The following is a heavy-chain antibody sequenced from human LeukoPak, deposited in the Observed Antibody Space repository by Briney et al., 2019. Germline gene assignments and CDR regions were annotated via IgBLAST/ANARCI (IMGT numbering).Heavy chain of an antibody. CDR3: ARSRYCTNGICSYFDY. CDR1: GFTLSNYW. V-gene: IGHV3-7*03. D-gene: IGHD2-8*01. Sequence: GSLRLSCAASGFTLSNYWMSWVRQAPGKGLEWVANIKQDGGEKYHVDSVKGRFTISRDNAKNSLYLQMNSLRAEDTAVYYCARSRYCTNGICSYFDYWGQGILVTVSS. J-gene: IGHJ4*02. CDR2: IKQDGGEK.